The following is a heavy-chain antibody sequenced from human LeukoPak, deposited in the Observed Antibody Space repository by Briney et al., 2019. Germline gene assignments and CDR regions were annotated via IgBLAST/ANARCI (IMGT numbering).Heavy chain of an antibody. Sequence: SETLSLTCTVSGGSIRSEDSYWSWIRQPPGKALEWVGYMFYNGKAYYNPSLKSRITISEDTSKNQISLKVTSVTAADTAVYYCARDKWARAGSSWLHYAMDVWGQGTTVTVSS. J-gene: IGHJ6*02. CDR3: ARDKWARAGSSWLHYAMDV. CDR1: GGSIRSEDSY. D-gene: IGHD6-13*01. V-gene: IGHV4-30-4*01. CDR2: MFYNGKA.